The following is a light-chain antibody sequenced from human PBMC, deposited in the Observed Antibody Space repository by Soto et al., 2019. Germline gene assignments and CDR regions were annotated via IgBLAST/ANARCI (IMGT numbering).Light chain of an antibody. Sequence: EVVMTQSPATLSVSPGERATLSCRASQSINNDLAWYQHKPGQAPRLLIYGASTRAIGVPARFSGSGSGTEFTLTITGLQSEDSAVYYCQQRSNWPPWTFGQGTKVDIK. CDR1: QSINND. J-gene: IGKJ1*01. CDR2: GAS. CDR3: QQRSNWPPWT. V-gene: IGKV3-15*01.